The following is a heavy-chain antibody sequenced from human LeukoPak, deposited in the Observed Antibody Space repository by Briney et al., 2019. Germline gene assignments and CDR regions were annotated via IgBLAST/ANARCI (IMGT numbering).Heavy chain of an antibody. CDR3: AKKDSSVGALDY. CDR1: GFTFSSYA. V-gene: IGHV3-23*01. Sequence: GGSLRLPSAASGFTFSSYAMSWVRQAPGKGLEWVSAISGSGGSTYYADSVKGRFTISRDNSKNTLYLQMNSLRAEDTAVYYCAKKDSSVGALDYWGQGTLVTVSS. CDR2: ISGSGGST. D-gene: IGHD3-22*01. J-gene: IGHJ4*02.